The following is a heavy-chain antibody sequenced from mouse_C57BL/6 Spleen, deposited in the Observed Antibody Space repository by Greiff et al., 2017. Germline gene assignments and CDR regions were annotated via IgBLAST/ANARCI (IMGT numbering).Heavy chain of an antibody. D-gene: IGHD1-1*01. CDR1: GFNIKDYY. J-gene: IGHJ3*01. V-gene: IGHV14-1*01. CDR3: TRGSSYLAWFAY. Sequence: EVQLKESGAELVRPGASVKLSCTASGFNIKDYYMHWVKQRPEQGLEWIGRIDPEDGDTEYAPKLQGKATMTADTSSNTAYLPLSSLPSEYTAVYYCTRGSSYLAWFAYWGQGTLVTVSA. CDR2: IDPEDGDT.